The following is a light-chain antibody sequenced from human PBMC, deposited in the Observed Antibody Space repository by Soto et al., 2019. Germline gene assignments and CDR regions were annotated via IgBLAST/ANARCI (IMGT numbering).Light chain of an antibody. V-gene: IGKV3-11*01. CDR1: QYINTR. CDR2: QTS. CDR3: HQRQSWPRT. Sequence: EIVLTQSPATLPSFPGDRSTLSCRASQYINTRLAWYQHRPGQXPRXXIYQTSIRAAGIPARFSASGTGTDLTITISDVQPEDGEVYYCHQRQSWPRTFGQGTKVDIK. J-gene: IGKJ1*01.